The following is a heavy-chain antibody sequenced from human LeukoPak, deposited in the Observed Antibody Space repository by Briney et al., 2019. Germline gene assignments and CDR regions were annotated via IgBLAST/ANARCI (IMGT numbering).Heavy chain of an antibody. D-gene: IGHD3-3*01. J-gene: IGHJ4*02. CDR2: IYYSGST. CDR3: ARGRRFLEWLSDFDY. V-gene: IGHV4-59*11. CDR1: GGSISNHY. Sequence: SETLSLTCTVSGGSISNHYMSWIRQPPGKGLEWIGDIYYSGSTYYNPSLKSRVTISVDTSKNQFSLKMSSVTAADTAVYYCARGRRFLEWLSDFDYWGQGTLVTVSS.